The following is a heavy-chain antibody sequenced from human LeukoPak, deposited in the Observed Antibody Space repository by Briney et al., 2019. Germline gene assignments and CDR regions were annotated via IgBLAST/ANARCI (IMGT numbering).Heavy chain of an antibody. Sequence: SETLSLTCTVSGGSISSSSYYWGWIRQPPGKGLEWIGSIYYSGSTYYNPSLKSRVTISVDTSKNQFSLKLSSVTAADTAVYYCATTPEGLDGSGLQPIDYWGQGTLVTVSS. D-gene: IGHD3-10*01. J-gene: IGHJ4*02. CDR2: IYYSGST. CDR1: GGSISSSSYY. V-gene: IGHV4-39*07. CDR3: ATTPEGLDGSGLQPIDY.